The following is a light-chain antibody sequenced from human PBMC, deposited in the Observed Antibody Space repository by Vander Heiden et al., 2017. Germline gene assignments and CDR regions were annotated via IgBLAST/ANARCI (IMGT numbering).Light chain of an antibody. Sequence: LSASVGDRVTITCRASQNIARNLNWYQQQPGQAPKFLIYAASILQGGVPSRFSGSGSRTDFTLTISGLQPDDFATYYCQQSSSTSYTFGQGTRLQIK. V-gene: IGKV1-39*01. CDR3: QQSSSTSYT. CDR1: QNIARN. CDR2: AAS. J-gene: IGKJ2*01.